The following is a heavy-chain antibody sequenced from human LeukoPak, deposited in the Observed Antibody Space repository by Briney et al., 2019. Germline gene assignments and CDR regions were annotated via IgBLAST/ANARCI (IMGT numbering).Heavy chain of an antibody. D-gene: IGHD3-3*01. CDR1: GFTLSDLS. CDR3: ATYHFDFWSGYLDY. Sequence: SVKVSCKVSGFTLSDLSIHWVRQAPGKGLEWMGGFDPQDGKRIYAQNFQGRLTVTEDTSTDTAYMELSSLGSEDTAIYYCATYHFDFWSGYLDYWGQGSLVTDSS. CDR2: FDPQDGKR. V-gene: IGHV1-24*01. J-gene: IGHJ4*02.